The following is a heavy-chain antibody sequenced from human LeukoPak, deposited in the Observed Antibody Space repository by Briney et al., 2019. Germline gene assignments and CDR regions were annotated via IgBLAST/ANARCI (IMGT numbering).Heavy chain of an antibody. V-gene: IGHV3-7*01. Sequence: GGSLRLSCSASGFAFSAYWMNWVRQAPGKGPEWVANIDLEGSAKSYVDSVKGRCTISRDNANNSLYLQMNSLRVEDTAVYYCAAWGLHNYWGQGTLVTVSS. D-gene: IGHD7-27*01. CDR3: AAWGLHNY. CDR1: GFAFSAYW. J-gene: IGHJ4*02. CDR2: IDLEGSAK.